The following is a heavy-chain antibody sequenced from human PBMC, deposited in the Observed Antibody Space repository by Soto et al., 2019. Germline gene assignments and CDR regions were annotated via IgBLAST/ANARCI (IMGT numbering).Heavy chain of an antibody. CDR3: ARRQLYGGNATNWFDP. J-gene: IGHJ5*02. V-gene: IGHV4-59*01. CDR2: IYYSGST. Sequence: QVQLQESGPGLVKPSETLSLTYTVSGGSISSYYWSWIRQPPGKGLEWIGYIYYSGSTNYNPSLKRRVTISVDTSKNQFSLKLSSVTAADTAVYYCARRQLYGGNATNWFDPWGQGTLVTVSS. D-gene: IGHD4-17*01. CDR1: GGSISSYY.